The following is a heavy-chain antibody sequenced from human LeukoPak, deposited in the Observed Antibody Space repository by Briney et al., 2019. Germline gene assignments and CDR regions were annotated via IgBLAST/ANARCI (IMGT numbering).Heavy chain of an antibody. Sequence: GGSLRLSCAASGFTFSSYEMHWVRQATGKGLEWVSAIGTAGDTYYPGSVKGRFTISRENAKNSLYLQMNSLRAGDTAVYYCARVHTYYYGMDVWGQGTTVTVSS. CDR3: ARVHTYYYGMDV. J-gene: IGHJ6*02. CDR1: GFTFSSYE. V-gene: IGHV3-13*01. D-gene: IGHD3-16*01. CDR2: IGTAGDT.